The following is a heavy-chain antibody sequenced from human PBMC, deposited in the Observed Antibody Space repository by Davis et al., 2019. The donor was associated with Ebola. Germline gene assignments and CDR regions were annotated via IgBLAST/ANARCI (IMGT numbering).Heavy chain of an antibody. V-gene: IGHV1-69*02. CDR1: GYTFTDYY. CDR3: ARTDIVVVPAASWFDP. Sequence: SVKVSCKASGYTFTDYYMHWVRQAPGQGLEWMGRIIPILGIANYAQKFQGRVTITADKSTSTAYMELSSLRSEDTAVYYCARTDIVVVPAASWFDPWGQGTLVTVSS. D-gene: IGHD2-2*01. J-gene: IGHJ5*02. CDR2: IIPILGIA.